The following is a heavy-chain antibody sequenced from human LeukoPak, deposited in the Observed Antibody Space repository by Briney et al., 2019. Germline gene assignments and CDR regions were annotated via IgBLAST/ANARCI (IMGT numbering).Heavy chain of an antibody. CDR1: GFPFSGYW. V-gene: IGHV3-7*01. Sequence: PGGSLRLSCAVSGFPFSGYWMSWVRQAPGNGLEWVATINEDGSEEYYVDSVKGRFTIFRDNAKNSLYFQMSSLRGEDTALYYCARGFDGRRASDLWGQGTKVTVSS. J-gene: IGHJ3*01. CDR3: ARGFDGRRASDL. D-gene: IGHD3-10*01. CDR2: INEDGSEE.